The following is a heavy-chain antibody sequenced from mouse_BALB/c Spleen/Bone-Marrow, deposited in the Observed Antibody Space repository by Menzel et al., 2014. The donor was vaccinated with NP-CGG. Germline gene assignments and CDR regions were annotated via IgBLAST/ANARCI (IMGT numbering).Heavy chain of an antibody. V-gene: IGHV5-6-5*01. J-gene: IGHJ2*01. CDR2: ISTGGST. CDR1: GFTFSTYA. D-gene: IGHD4-1*02. Sequence: EVQRVESGGGLVKPGGSLKLSCAASGFTFSTYAMSWVRQTPEKRLEWVASISTGGSTYYQDSVKGRFTISRDNARNILYLQMSSLRSEDTAMYYCARAPQLLYYFDYWGQGTTLTVSS. CDR3: ARAPQLLYYFDY.